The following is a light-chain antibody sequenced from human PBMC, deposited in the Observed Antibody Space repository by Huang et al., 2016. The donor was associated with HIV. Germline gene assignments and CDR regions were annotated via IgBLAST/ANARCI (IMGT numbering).Light chain of an antibody. CDR1: QSVSSY. CDR2: GAS. J-gene: IGKJ2*01. CDR3: QQRSNWPPYT. Sequence: EIVLTHSPATLSLSPGERATLSCRASQSVSSYLAWYQQKPGQAPRLLIYGASNRATGIPARFSGSGSGTDFTLTISSLEPEDFAVYYCQQRSNWPPYTFGQGTKLEIK. V-gene: IGKV3-11*01.